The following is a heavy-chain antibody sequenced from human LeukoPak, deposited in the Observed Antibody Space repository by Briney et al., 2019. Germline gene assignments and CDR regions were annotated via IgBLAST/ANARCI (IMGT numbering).Heavy chain of an antibody. CDR2: VYSTGST. J-gene: IGHJ4*02. Sequence: SETLSLTCTVSGGSISSYYWSWIRQPAGKGLEWIGRVYSTGSTDYNPSLKSRATMSVDTSKNQFSLRLRSVTAADTAVYYCARQIASAGTAGFDFWGQGALVTVSS. V-gene: IGHV4-4*07. CDR3: ARQIASAGTAGFDF. D-gene: IGHD6-13*01. CDR1: GGSISSYY.